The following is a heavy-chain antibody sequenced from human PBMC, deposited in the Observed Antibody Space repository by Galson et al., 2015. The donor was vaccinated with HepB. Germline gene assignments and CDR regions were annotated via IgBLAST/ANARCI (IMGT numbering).Heavy chain of an antibody. CDR3: ARDTSGQGYSYGYDVYYYGMDV. CDR2: IYSGGST. J-gene: IGHJ6*02. Sequence: SLRLSCAASGFTVSSNYMSWVRQAPGKGLEWVSVIYSGGSTYYADSVKGRFTISRDNSKNTLYLQMNSLRAEDTAVYYCARDTSGQGYSYGYDVYYYGMDVWGQGTTVTVSS. V-gene: IGHV3-53*01. CDR1: GFTVSSNY. D-gene: IGHD5-18*01.